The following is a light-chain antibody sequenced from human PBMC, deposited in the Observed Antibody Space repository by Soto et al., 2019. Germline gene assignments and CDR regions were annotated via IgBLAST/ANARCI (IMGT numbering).Light chain of an antibody. V-gene: IGKV3-20*01. CDR2: GAS. CDR1: QSVSSSY. Sequence: DIVLTQSPGTLSFSPVERAALSCRSSQSVSSSYLAWYQQKPGQAPRLLIYGASNRATGIADRFSGSGSGTDFTLTISRLEPEDFAVYYCQQYDNSPLNFGGGNKVDIK. CDR3: QQYDNSPLN. J-gene: IGKJ4*01.